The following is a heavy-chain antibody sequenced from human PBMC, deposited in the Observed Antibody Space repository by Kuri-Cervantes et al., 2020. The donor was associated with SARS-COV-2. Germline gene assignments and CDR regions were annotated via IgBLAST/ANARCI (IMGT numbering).Heavy chain of an antibody. CDR3: ASQVDTAMAFDY. D-gene: IGHD5-18*01. CDR1: GGSISSSSYY. J-gene: IGHJ4*02. CDR2: IYYSGST. V-gene: IGHV4-39*01. Sequence: GSMRLSCTVSGGSISSSSYYWGCIRQPPWKGLEWIGSIYYSGSTYYNPSLKSRVTISVNTSKNQFSLKLSSVTAADTAVYYCASQVDTAMAFDYWGQGTLVTVSS.